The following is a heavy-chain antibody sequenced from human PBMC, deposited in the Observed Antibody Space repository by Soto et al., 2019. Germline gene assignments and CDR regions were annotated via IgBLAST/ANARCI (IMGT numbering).Heavy chain of an antibody. J-gene: IGHJ4*02. D-gene: IGHD4-17*01. CDR1: GYTFTGYY. V-gene: IGHV1-2*02. CDR3: ARVGYYGDYVYFDY. Sequence: GASVKVSCKASGYTFTGYYIHWVRQAPGQGLEWMGWINPNSGGTNYAQKFQGRVTMTRDTSISTAYMELGRLRSDDTAVYYCARVGYYGDYVYFDYWGQGTLVTVSS. CDR2: INPNSGGT.